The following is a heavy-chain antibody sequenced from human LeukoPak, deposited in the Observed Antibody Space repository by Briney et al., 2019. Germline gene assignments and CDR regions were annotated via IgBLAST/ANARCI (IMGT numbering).Heavy chain of an antibody. J-gene: IGHJ4*02. CDR2: ISGSGDYT. CDR1: GFTFSSYA. Sequence: GGSLRLSCAASGFTFSSYAMSWVRQAPGKGLEWVSAISGSGDYTYYADSVKGRFTISRDNSKNTLYLQMNSLRAEDTAVYYCARADWDTAMIDYWGQGTLVTVSS. CDR3: ARADWDTAMIDY. V-gene: IGHV3-23*01. D-gene: IGHD5-18*01.